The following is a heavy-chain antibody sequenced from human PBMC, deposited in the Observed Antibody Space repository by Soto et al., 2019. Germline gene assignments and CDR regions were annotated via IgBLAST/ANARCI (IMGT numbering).Heavy chain of an antibody. J-gene: IGHJ4*02. CDR1: GVSISSKNFY. V-gene: IGHV4-39*01. CDR2: LYSGST. Sequence: SETLSLTCTVSGVSISSKNFYWCWIRQSPGKGLEWIGTLYSGSTFSSLSLKNRVTISVDTSKNQVSLKLRSVAAADTAIYYSATTRGIAVGGSFDYWGQGIQVTVSS. D-gene: IGHD6-19*01. CDR3: ATTRGIAVGGSFDY.